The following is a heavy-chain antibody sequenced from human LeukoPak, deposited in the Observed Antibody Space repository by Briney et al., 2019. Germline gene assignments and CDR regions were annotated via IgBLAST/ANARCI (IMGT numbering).Heavy chain of an antibody. CDR3: TSYRAEYFQH. CDR1: AFTVSTYS. V-gene: IGHV3-21*01. J-gene: IGHJ1*01. CDR2: ISSSGSYI. Sequence: PGGSLRLSRAASAFTVSTYSMNSVRQAPGKWLEWVSSISSSGSYIYYADSVKGRFTISRDNAKNSLYLQMNSQRAEDTAVYYCTSYRAEYFQHWGQGTLVTVSS.